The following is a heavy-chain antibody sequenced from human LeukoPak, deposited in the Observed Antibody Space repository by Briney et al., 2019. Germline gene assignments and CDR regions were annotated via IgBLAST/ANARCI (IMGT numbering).Heavy chain of an antibody. J-gene: IGHJ4*02. CDR1: GFTFSDYS. CDR2: ISSSSTSM. D-gene: IGHD1-26*01. V-gene: IGHV3-48*04. Sequence: GGSLRLSCAASGFTFSDYSMNWVRQAPGKGLEWVSYISSSSTSMYYADSVKGRFTISRDNAKNSLYLQMNSLRAEDTAVYYCAKDYSGSYYGLYYFDYWGQGTLVTVSS. CDR3: AKDYSGSYYGLYYFDY.